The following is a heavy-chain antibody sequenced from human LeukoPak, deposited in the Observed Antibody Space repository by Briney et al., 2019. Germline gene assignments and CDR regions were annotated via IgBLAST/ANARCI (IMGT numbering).Heavy chain of an antibody. V-gene: IGHV4-59*01. J-gene: IGHJ4*02. D-gene: IGHD3-22*01. Sequence: PPETLSLTCTVCGGSISRYHWSWIRQPRGKGLAWIGYLYYTGRTNYNPSLKSRVTISLDTSKKQFSLKLSSVTAADTAVYYCARTFNYYDSSGYYGWGQGTLVSVSS. CDR1: GGSISRYH. CDR3: ARTFNYYDSSGYYG. CDR2: LYYTGRT.